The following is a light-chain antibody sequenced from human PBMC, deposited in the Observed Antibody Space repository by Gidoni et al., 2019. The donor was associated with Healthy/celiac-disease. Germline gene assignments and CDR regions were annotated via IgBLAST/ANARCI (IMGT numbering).Light chain of an antibody. J-gene: IGKJ5*01. Sequence: DIQMTQSPSSLSASVGDRVTITCQASQDISNYLNWYQQKPGKAPKLLIYDASNLETGVPSRFSGSGCGTDFTFTISSLQHEDIATYYCQQYDNLPSITFGQGTRLEIK. CDR3: QQYDNLPSIT. CDR2: DAS. V-gene: IGKV1-33*01. CDR1: QDISNY.